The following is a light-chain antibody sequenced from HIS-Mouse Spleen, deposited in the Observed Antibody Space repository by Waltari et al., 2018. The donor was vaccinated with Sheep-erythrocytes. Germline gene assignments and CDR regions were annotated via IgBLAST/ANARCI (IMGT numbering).Light chain of an antibody. CDR2: DAS. CDR3: QQYDNLLT. CDR1: QDISNY. J-gene: IGKJ4*01. Sequence: DIQMTQSPSSLSASVGDRVTITCQASQDISNYLNWYQQKPGKAPKLLIYDASNLETGGPSRFSGSGSGTDITFTISSLQPEDIATYYCQQYDNLLTFGGGTKVEIK. V-gene: IGKV1-33*01.